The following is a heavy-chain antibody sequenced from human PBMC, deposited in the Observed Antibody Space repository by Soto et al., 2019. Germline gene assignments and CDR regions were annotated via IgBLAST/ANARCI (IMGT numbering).Heavy chain of an antibody. Sequence: SETLSLTCAVSGGSISSSNWWSWVRQPPGKGLEWIGEIYHSGSTNYNPSLKSRVTISVDKSKNQFSLKLSSVTAADTAVYYCARDRDYYDSSGYLDYWGQGTLVTVSS. CDR3: ARDRDYYDSSGYLDY. J-gene: IGHJ4*02. CDR2: IYHSGST. CDR1: GGSISSSNW. D-gene: IGHD3-22*01. V-gene: IGHV4-4*02.